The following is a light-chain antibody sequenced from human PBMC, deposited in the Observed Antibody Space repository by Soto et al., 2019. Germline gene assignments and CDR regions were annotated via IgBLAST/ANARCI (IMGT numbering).Light chain of an antibody. CDR2: GAS. V-gene: IGKV3-15*01. CDR1: QSVSTD. CDR3: QQYFRWPPWT. J-gene: IGKJ1*01. Sequence: TQSPATLSVSPGEGVTLSCRASQSVSTDLAWYQQKPGQAPRLLIYGASIRAIGVPDRFSGSGSGTDFTFTISSLQSEDSAIYYCQQYFRWPPWTFGQGTNVDIK.